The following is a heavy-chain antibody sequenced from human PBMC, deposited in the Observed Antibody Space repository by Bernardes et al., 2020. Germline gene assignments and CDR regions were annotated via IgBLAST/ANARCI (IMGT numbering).Heavy chain of an antibody. V-gene: IGHV5-51*01. J-gene: IGHJ4*02. D-gene: IGHD3-22*01. Sequence: GESLKSSCQGSGYNFATYWIGWVRQMPGQGLEWMGMIYPIDSDIRYSPSFQGQVTISADESIGTAYLQWSSLKASDTAMYYCARRDYYDGDGYGYWGQGTLVTVSS. CDR3: ARRDYYDGDGYGY. CDR1: GYNFATYW. CDR2: IYPIDSDI.